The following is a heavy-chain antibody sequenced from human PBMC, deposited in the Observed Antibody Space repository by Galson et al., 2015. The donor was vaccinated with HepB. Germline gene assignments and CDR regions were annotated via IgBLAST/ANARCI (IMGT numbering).Heavy chain of an antibody. Sequence: SLRLSCAASGFSFSNYSMNWVRQAPGKGLEWLSYISGSTIAISYADSVKGRFTISRDNAKNSLFLQMNSLRAEDTAVYYCARGRFGYWGQGTLVTVSS. D-gene: IGHD3-10*01. CDR1: GFSFSNYS. CDR3: ARGRFGY. V-gene: IGHV3-48*01. J-gene: IGHJ4*02. CDR2: ISGSTIAI.